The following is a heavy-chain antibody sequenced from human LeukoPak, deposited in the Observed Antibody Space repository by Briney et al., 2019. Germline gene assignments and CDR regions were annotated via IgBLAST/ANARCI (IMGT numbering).Heavy chain of an antibody. CDR3: AREEIMITFGGVIVTVDY. V-gene: IGHV4-34*01. J-gene: IGHJ4*02. Sequence: PSETLSLTCAVYGGSFSGYYWSWIRQPPGKGLEWIGEINHSGSTNYNPSLKSRVTISVDTSKNQFSLKLSSVTAADTAVYYCAREEIMITFGGVIVTVDYWGQGTLVTVSS. D-gene: IGHD3-16*02. CDR1: GGSFSGYY. CDR2: INHSGST.